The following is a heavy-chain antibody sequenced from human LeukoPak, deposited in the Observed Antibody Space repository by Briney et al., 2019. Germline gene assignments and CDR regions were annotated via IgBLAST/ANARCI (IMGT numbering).Heavy chain of an antibody. CDR1: GGTFSNYA. D-gene: IGHD4/OR15-4a*01. J-gene: IGHJ6*03. Sequence: ASVKVSCKASGGTFSNYAISWVRQAPGQGLEWMGGIIPIFGTANYAQKFRGRVTITADKSTRTAYMELSSLRSEDTAVYYCARGGATLVRRVWTNVFSYYMDVWGKGTTVTVSS. CDR2: IIPIFGTA. V-gene: IGHV1-69*06. CDR3: ARGGATLVRRVWTNVFSYYMDV.